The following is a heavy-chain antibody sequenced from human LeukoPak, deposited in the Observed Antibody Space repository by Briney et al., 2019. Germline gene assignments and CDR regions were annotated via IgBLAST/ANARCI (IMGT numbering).Heavy chain of an antibody. J-gene: IGHJ4*02. D-gene: IGHD6-19*01. Sequence: GRSLRLSCAASGFTFSSYAMHWVRQAPGKGLEWVAVISYDGSNKYYADSAKGRFTISRDNSKNTLYLQMNSLRAEDTAVYYCARDGGSGWYWDETYFDYWGQGTLVTVSS. CDR2: ISYDGSNK. CDR3: ARDGGSGWYWDETYFDY. V-gene: IGHV3-30*04. CDR1: GFTFSSYA.